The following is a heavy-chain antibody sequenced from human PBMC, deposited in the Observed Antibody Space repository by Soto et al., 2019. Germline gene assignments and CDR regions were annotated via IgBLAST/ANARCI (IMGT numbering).Heavy chain of an antibody. V-gene: IGHV4-59*01. CDR3: ARDPGPPGWEDYWYFDL. CDR1: GGSISSYY. CDR2: IYYSGST. J-gene: IGHJ2*01. Sequence: PSETRSLTCTVSGGSISSYYWSWLRQPPGKGLEWIGYIYYSGSTNYNPSLKSRVTISVDTSKNQFSLKLSSVTAADTAVYYCARDPGPPGWEDYWYFDLWGRGTLVTVSS. D-gene: IGHD6-19*01.